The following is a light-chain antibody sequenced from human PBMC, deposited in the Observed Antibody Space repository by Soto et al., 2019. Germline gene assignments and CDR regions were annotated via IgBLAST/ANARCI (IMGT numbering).Light chain of an antibody. V-gene: IGKV3-11*01. CDR2: DAS. CDR3: QQHSNWPLT. J-gene: IGKJ4*01. CDR1: QSVSSN. Sequence: EIVLIQSPAILSLSPGERATLSCGASQSVSSNLAWYQQNPGQAPRLLIFDASNRATGIPARFSGSGSGTDFILTISSLEPEDFAVYYCQQHSNWPLTFGGGTKVDIK.